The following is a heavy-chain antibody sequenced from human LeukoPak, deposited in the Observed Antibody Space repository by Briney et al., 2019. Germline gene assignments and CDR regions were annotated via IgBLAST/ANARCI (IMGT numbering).Heavy chain of an antibody. CDR3: ARRAAALGAFDY. CDR2: INSDGSSI. V-gene: IGHV3-74*01. D-gene: IGHD6-13*01. Sequence: GGTLRLSCAASGFTFSSYGMSWVRQAPGKGLVWVSRINSDGSSISYADSVKGRFTISRDNAKNTLYLQMNSLRAEDTSVYYCARRAAALGAFDYWGQGTLVTVSS. J-gene: IGHJ4*02. CDR1: GFTFSSYG.